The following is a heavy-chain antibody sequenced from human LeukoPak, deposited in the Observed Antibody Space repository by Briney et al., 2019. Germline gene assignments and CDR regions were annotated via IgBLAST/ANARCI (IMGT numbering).Heavy chain of an antibody. CDR3: ARAYSETYGLGYYYMDV. D-gene: IGHD1-26*01. J-gene: IGHJ6*03. CDR1: GFTFSSYW. Sequence: GGSLRLSCAASGFTFSSYWMHWVRQAPGKGLVWVSRINSDGSSTSYADSVKGRFTISRDNAKNTLYLQMNSLRAEDTAVYYCARAYSETYGLGYYYMDVWGKGTTVTISS. V-gene: IGHV3-74*01. CDR2: INSDGSST.